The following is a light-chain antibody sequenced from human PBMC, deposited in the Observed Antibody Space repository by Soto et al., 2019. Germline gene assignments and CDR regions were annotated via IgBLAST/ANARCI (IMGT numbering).Light chain of an antibody. CDR3: QQRSNWLT. V-gene: IGKV3-11*01. J-gene: IGKJ4*01. CDR1: QSVFSS. Sequence: EIVMPQSPATLSVSPGERVTLSCRASQSVFSSLAWYQQKPGQAPRLLIYDASNRATGIPARFSGSGSGTDFTLTISSLEPEDFAVYYCQQRSNWLTFGGGTKVDIK. CDR2: DAS.